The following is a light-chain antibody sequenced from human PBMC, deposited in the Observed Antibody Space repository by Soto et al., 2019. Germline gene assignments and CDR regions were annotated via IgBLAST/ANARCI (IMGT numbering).Light chain of an antibody. CDR1: QSFSNNY. Sequence: EIVLTQSPGTLSLSPGERATLSFRSSQSFSNNYLAWYQQKPGQGPSLLIYGKSTRATGIPDRFSGSGSGTDFTLTIRRLEPDDFAVYYCQKYGTFWTFGQGTKVDI. CDR3: QKYGTFWT. J-gene: IGKJ1*01. V-gene: IGKV3-20*01. CDR2: GKS.